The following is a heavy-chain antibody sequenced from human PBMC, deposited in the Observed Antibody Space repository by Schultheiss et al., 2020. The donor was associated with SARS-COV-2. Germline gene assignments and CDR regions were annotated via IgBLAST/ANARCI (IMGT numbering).Heavy chain of an antibody. CDR3: ARGASSSWYRGVFDY. J-gene: IGHJ4*02. D-gene: IGHD6-13*01. CDR1: GFTFSSYA. Sequence: GGSLRLSCAASGFTFSSYAMSWVRQAPGKGLEWVSAISGSGGSTYYADSVKGRFTISRDNAKNSLYLQMNSLRAEDTAVYYCARGASSSWYRGVFDYWGQGTLVTVSS. CDR2: ISGSGGST. V-gene: IGHV3-23*01.